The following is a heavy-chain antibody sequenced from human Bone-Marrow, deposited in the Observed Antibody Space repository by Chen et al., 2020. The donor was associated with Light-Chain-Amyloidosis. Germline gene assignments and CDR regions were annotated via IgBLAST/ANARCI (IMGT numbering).Heavy chain of an antibody. Sequence: QLQLRESGPRLVKPSGTLSLTCTVPSGFLSSTSFYWGWIRQPPGKGLEWIGSVFYTGTTYYNPSLHSRLSIVVDRSRNQFSLNLYAVTAADTAIYYCARHLDGGWWVFHYWGQGTLVTVSS. CDR1: SGFLSSTSFY. CDR3: ARHLDGGWWVFHY. D-gene: IGHD2-8*02. CDR2: VFYTGTT. J-gene: IGHJ4*02. V-gene: IGHV4-39*01.